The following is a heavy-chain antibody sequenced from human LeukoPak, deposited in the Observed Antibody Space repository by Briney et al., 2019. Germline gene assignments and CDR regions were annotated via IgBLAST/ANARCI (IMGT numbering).Heavy chain of an antibody. J-gene: IGHJ4*02. Sequence: GGSPRLSCAASGFTFSSYGMHWVRQAPGKGLEWVAVISYDGSNKYYADSVKGRFTISRDNSKNTLYLQMNSLRAEDTAVYYCAKDEGSTSWGQGTLVTVSS. CDR1: GFTFSSYG. V-gene: IGHV3-30*18. CDR2: ISYDGSNK. D-gene: IGHD2-2*01. CDR3: AKDEGSTS.